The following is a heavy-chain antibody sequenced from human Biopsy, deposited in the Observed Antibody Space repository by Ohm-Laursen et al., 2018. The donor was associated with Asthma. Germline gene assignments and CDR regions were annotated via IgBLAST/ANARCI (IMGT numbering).Heavy chain of an antibody. V-gene: IGHV3-30*03. CDR3: ASQSSGPDFWSGYYYFDY. J-gene: IGHJ4*02. Sequence: SFRLSCAAPGFTFSSYGMHWVRQAPGKGLEWVAVISYDGSNKYYADSVKGRFTISRGNSKNTLYLQMNSLRAEDTAVYYCASQSSGPDFWSGYYYFDYWGQGTLVTVSS. D-gene: IGHD3-3*01. CDR2: ISYDGSNK. CDR1: GFTFSSYG.